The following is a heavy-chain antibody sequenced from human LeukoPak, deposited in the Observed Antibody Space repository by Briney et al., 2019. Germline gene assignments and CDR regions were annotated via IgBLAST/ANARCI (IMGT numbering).Heavy chain of an antibody. CDR2: IWYDGSNK. V-gene: IGHV3-33*06. Sequence: GGSLRLSCAASGFTFSSHGMHWVRQAPGKGLEWVAVIWYDGSNKYYADSVKGRFTISRDNSKNTLYLQMNSLRAEDTAVYYCAKPQGILGAFDIWGQGTMVTVSS. CDR1: GFTFSSHG. CDR3: AKPQGILGAFDI. D-gene: IGHD2-21*01. J-gene: IGHJ3*02.